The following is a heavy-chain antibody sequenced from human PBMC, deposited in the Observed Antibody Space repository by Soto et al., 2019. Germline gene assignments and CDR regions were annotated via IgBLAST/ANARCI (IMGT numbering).Heavy chain of an antibody. CDR3: AKSRTGIAAGRTEY. Sequence: EVQLLESGGGLVQPGGSLRLSCAASGFTFSSYAMSWVRQAPGKGLEWVSAISGSGGSTYYADSVKGRFTNSRDNYKNTLYRKMNSLRAEETAVYYCAKSRTGIAAGRTEYWGQGPLVTVSS. CDR1: GFTFSSYA. J-gene: IGHJ4*02. CDR2: ISGSGGST. V-gene: IGHV3-23*01. D-gene: IGHD6-13*01.